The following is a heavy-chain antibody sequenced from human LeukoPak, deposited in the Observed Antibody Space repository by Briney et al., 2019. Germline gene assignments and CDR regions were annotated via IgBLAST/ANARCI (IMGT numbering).Heavy chain of an antibody. CDR3: ARGFYYTGMDV. V-gene: IGHV6-1*01. Sequence: SQTLSLTCAISGDSFSSNSAAWNWIRRSSSRGVEWLGRTYYRSKWYNDYAVSVKSRITINPDTSKNQFSLQLNSVTPEDTAVYYCARGFYYTGMDVWGQGTTVTVSS. CDR2: TYYRSKWYN. CDR1: GDSFSSNSAA. J-gene: IGHJ6*02. D-gene: IGHD3-10*01.